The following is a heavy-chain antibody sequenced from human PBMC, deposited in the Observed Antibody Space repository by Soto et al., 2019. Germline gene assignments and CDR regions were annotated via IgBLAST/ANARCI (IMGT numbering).Heavy chain of an antibody. J-gene: IGHJ6*03. V-gene: IGHV4-31*03. CDR1: GGSISSGGYY. D-gene: IGHD1-26*01. Sequence: PSETLSLTCTVSGGSISSGGYYWSWIRQHPGKGLEWIGYIYYSGSTYYNPSLKSRVTISVDTSKNQFSLKLSSVTAADTAVYYCARSLSRELPYMDVWGKGTTVTVSS. CDR3: ARSLSRELPYMDV. CDR2: IYYSGST.